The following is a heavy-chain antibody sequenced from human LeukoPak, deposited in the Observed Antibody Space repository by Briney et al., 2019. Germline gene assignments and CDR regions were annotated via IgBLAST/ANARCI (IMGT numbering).Heavy chain of an antibody. V-gene: IGHV3-33*08. J-gene: IGHJ4*02. D-gene: IGHD3-22*01. CDR1: RFTYSQLG. CDR3: AIDLASGYYYSFDY. CDR2: IWFDGSNK. Sequence: GGSLTLSCAACRFTYSQLGVHRVRQAPGKGLERAAVIWFDGSNKYYVNSGKVRFTSSKDNSKNTLYLQMNSVRAEDTALYFCAIDLASGYYYSFDYWGQGTRVSVSS.